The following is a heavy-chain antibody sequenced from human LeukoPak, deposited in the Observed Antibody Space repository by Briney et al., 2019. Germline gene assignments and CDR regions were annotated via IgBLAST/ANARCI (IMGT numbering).Heavy chain of an antibody. CDR3: ARGRPIDY. V-gene: IGHV4-59*01. J-gene: IGHJ4*02. Sequence: SETLSLTCTVSGASISSYYWSWIRQPPGKGLEWIGYIFYSGSTNYNPSLKSRVTISVDTSKNQFSLKLNSVTAADTAVYYCARGRPIDYWGQGTLVTVSS. CDR1: GASISSYY. CDR2: IFYSGST.